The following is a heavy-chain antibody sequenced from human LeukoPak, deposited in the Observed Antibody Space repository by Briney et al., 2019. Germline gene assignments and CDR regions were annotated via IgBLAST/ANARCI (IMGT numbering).Heavy chain of an antibody. CDR1: GGTFSSYT. CDR2: IIPILGIA. V-gene: IGHV1-69*02. Sequence: ASVKVSCKASGGTFSSYTISWVRQAPGQGLEWMGRIIPILGIANYAQKFQGRVTITADKSTSTAYMELSSLISEDTAVDYCARADSSGYGSYWGQGTLVTVSS. D-gene: IGHD3-22*01. J-gene: IGHJ4*02. CDR3: ARADSSGYGSY.